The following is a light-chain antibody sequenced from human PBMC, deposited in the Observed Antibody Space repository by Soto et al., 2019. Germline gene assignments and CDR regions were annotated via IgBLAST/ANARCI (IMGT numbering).Light chain of an antibody. V-gene: IGKV1-5*03. CDR2: NAS. CDR3: QQYNSYSRT. Sequence: DIQMTQSPSTLSASLGDRATITCRASQSISSCLAWYQQKPGKAPKLLIYNASSLASGVPSRFSGSGSGTEFTLTISSLQPDDFATYYCQQYNSYSRTFGQGTKLEIK. J-gene: IGKJ2*01. CDR1: QSISSC.